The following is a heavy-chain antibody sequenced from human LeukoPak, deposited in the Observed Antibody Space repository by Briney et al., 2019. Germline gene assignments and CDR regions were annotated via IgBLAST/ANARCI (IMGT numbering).Heavy chain of an antibody. CDR2: IYRSVST. CDR1: GYSISSGYY. J-gene: IGHJ6*03. CDR3: ARGDCSSTICYSPMDV. D-gene: IGHD2-2*01. Sequence: SETLSLTCTVSGYSISSGYYWVWIRQPPGKGLEWIGSIYRSVSTNYNPSLKSRVTISLDTSKNQSSLKMSSVTAADTAVYYCARGDCSSTICYSPMDVWGKGTTVTVSS. V-gene: IGHV4-38-2*02.